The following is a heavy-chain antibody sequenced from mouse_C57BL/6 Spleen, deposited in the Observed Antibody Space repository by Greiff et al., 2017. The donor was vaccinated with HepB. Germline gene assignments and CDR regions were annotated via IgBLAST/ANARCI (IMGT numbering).Heavy chain of an antibody. CDR1: GYTFTSYW. Sequence: QVQLQQPGTELVKPGASVKLSCKASGYTFTSYWMHWVKQRPGQGLEWIGNINPSNGGTNYNEKFKSKATLAVDKSSSTAYMQLSSLTSEDSAVYYCARSALLLRPYYAMDYWGQGTSVTVSS. CDR3: ARSALLLRPYYAMDY. J-gene: IGHJ4*01. V-gene: IGHV1-53*01. D-gene: IGHD1-1*01. CDR2: INPSNGGT.